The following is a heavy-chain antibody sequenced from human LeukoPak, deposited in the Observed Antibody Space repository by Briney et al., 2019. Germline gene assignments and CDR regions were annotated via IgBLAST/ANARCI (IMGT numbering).Heavy chain of an antibody. Sequence: SEALSLTCTVSGGSISSDYWSWIRQSPGKGLEWIGYIYYSGTTSYNPSLKSRVTISLDTSKNQFSLKLSSVTAADTAVYYCARGANWGSPDYWGQGTLVTVSS. V-gene: IGHV4-59*01. CDR1: GGSISSDY. CDR2: IYYSGTT. J-gene: IGHJ4*02. CDR3: ARGANWGSPDY. D-gene: IGHD7-27*01.